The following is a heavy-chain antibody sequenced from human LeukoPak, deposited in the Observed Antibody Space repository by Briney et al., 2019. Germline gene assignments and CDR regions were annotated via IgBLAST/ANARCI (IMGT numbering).Heavy chain of an antibody. CDR1: GFASSRHW. CDR3: ARSGVPNGTDV. J-gene: IGHJ6*02. CDR2: IDGDGSTT. Sequence: GGSLRLSCAASGFASSRHWMFWVRQAPGKGLVWVSRIDGDGSTTNYADSVKGRFTISRDNAKNTLYLQMNSLRGEDTAIYYCARSGVPNGTDVWGQGTTVTVSS. V-gene: IGHV3-74*01. D-gene: IGHD2-8*01.